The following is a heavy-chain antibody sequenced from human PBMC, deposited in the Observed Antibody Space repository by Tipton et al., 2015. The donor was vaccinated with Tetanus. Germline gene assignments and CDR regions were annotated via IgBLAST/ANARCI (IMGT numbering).Heavy chain of an antibody. Sequence: TLSLTCAVYGGSFSAYYWSWIRQSPGKGLEWIGEINHSGSTTYSPSFKSRVTISVDTPKNQFSLKLTSLTVADTAVYYCARQNARDVWQQRQWVNYFYGLDVWGQGTTVSVSS. CDR1: GGSFSAYY. CDR3: ARQNARDVWQQRQWVNYFYGLDV. CDR2: INHSGST. D-gene: IGHD1-26*01. V-gene: IGHV4-34*01. J-gene: IGHJ6*02.